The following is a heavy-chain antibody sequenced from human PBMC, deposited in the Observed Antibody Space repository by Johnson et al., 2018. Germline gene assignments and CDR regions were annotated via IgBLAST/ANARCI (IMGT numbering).Heavy chain of an antibody. CDR3: AKTQAAGVSLDV. D-gene: IGHD6-13*01. CDR2: ISYDGSNK. V-gene: IGHV3-30*18. Sequence: VQLVETGGGVVQPGRSLRLSCAASGFTFSSYGMHWVRPAPGKGLEWVAVISYDGSNKYYADSVKGRFTISRDNSKNTLYLQMNSLRAEDTAVYYCAKTQAAGVSLDVWGKGTTVTVSS. J-gene: IGHJ6*04. CDR1: GFTFSSYG.